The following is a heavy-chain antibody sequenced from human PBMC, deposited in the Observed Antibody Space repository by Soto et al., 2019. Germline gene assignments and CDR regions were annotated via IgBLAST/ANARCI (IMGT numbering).Heavy chain of an antibody. D-gene: IGHD2-15*01. Sequence: SETLSLTCSVSGGSINSYWWSWIRQPAGKGLEWIGRVYSSGTTDYNPSLNSRATLSVETSKNQFSLKLSPVNAADTAVYYCARDIGSYSYGEGYWGQGIQVTVSS. CDR1: GGSINSYW. V-gene: IGHV4-4*07. CDR3: ARDIGSYSYGEGY. J-gene: IGHJ4*02. CDR2: VYSSGTT.